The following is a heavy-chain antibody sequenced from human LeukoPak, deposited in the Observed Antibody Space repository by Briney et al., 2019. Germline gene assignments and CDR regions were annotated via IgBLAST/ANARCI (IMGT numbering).Heavy chain of an antibody. J-gene: IGHJ4*02. V-gene: IGHV3-7*01. D-gene: IGHD6-13*01. CDR3: ARDGFVGAADY. Sequence: GGSLRLSCAASGFTFKIYSMNWVRQAPGKGLEWVANIKRDGSEQHYVDSVRGRFTISRDNAKNSLYLQMNSLRVEDTAVYYCARDGFVGAADYWGQGTLVTVSS. CDR1: GFTFKIYS. CDR2: IKRDGSEQ.